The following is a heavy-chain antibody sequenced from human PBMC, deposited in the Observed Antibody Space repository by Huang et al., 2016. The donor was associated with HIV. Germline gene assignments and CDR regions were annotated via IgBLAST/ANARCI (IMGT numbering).Heavy chain of an antibody. CDR3: AKDQSLDV. J-gene: IGHJ6*02. CDR2: ISGSGGST. CDR1: GFAFSSYA. V-gene: IGHV3-23*01. Sequence: EVQLLESGGGLTQPGGSLRLSCAASGFAFSSYAMSWVRQAPGKGLEWVSVISGSGGSTNYADSVKGRFTISRDNSKNTLHLQMNSLRVEDTAIYYCAKDQSLDVWGQGTTVTVSS.